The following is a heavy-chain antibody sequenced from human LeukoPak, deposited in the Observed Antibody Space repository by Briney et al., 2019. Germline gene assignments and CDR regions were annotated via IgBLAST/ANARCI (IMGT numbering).Heavy chain of an antibody. D-gene: IGHD1-7*01. CDR2: ISGSGGTI. V-gene: IGHV3-23*01. CDR1: GXTFSSYW. CDR3: AKDRRGNWNYVGHFDH. J-gene: IGHJ4*02. Sequence: GGSLRLSCAASGXTFSSYWMHWVRQTPGKGLEWVSAISGSGGTIYYADSVKGRFTISRDNSMNTLYLQMDSLRAEDTAVYYCAKDRRGNWNYVGHFDHWGQGTLVTVSS.